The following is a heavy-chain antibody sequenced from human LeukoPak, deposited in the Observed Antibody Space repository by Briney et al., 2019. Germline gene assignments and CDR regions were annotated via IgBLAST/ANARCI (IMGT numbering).Heavy chain of an antibody. D-gene: IGHD3-10*01. Sequence: GGSLRLSCAASGFTFSTYAMSWVRQAPGKGLEWVSAISSGSDTRYYADSVKGRFTVSRDNSKNTVYVEMNSLRAEDTAMYYCARGPYYGSGSHFSYYGMDVWGQWTTVTVSS. CDR3: ARGPYYGSGSHFSYYGMDV. CDR1: GFTFSTYA. CDR2: ISSGSDTR. J-gene: IGHJ6*02. V-gene: IGHV3-23*01.